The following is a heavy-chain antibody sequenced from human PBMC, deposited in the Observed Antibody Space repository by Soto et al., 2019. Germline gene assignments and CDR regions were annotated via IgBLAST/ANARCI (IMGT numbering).Heavy chain of an antibody. D-gene: IGHD2-8*01. CDR2: ISYDGGSK. Sequence: GGSLRLSCAASGFTFSTYAMHWVRQAPGKGLEWVAFISYDGGSKYYADSVKGRITISRDNSKNTLYLQMNSLTTDDTAVYYCAKRGPGGTNYFDYWGQGTLVTVSS. J-gene: IGHJ4*02. CDR1: GFTFSTYA. V-gene: IGHV3-30-3*01. CDR3: AKRGPGGTNYFDY.